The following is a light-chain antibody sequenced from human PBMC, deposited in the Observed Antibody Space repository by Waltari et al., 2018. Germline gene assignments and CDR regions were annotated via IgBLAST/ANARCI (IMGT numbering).Light chain of an antibody. Sequence: QSALTQPASVSGSPGQSITISCHGTSSDVGGSNYVSWDQQYPGKAPTLIIHDVSGRPSGVSNRFSGSKSGNTASLTISGLQAEDEADYYCSSYASGSAFYVFGTATKVTVL. J-gene: IGLJ1*01. CDR2: DVS. CDR3: SSYASGSAFYV. V-gene: IGLV2-14*03. CDR1: SSDVGGSNY.